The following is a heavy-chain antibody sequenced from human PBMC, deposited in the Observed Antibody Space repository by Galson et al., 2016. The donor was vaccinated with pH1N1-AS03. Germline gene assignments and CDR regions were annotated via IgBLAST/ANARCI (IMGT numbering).Heavy chain of an antibody. CDR1: GFTFSSYA. CDR3: AKLSLGYCAY. Sequence: SCAASGFTFSSYAMSWVRQAPGKGLEWVSAIAGGGVTTYYADSVKGRFTISRDNSKNTLYLRINSLRAEDTAIYYCAKLSLGYCAYWGQGTLVTVSS. J-gene: IGHJ4*02. CDR2: IAGGGVTT. V-gene: IGHV3-23*01. D-gene: IGHD2-15*01.